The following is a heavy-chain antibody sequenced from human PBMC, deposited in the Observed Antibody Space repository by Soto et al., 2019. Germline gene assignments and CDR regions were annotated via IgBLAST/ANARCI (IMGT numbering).Heavy chain of an antibody. CDR3: ATLSIAARAYNLPDY. D-gene: IGHD6-6*01. Sequence: GGSLRLSCAASGFTFSSYEMNWVRQAPGKGLEWVSYISSSGSTIYYADSVKGRFTISRDNAKNSLYLQMNSLRAEDTAVYYCATLSIAARAYNLPDYWGQGTLVTVS. CDR2: ISSSGSTI. J-gene: IGHJ4*02. CDR1: GFTFSSYE. V-gene: IGHV3-48*03.